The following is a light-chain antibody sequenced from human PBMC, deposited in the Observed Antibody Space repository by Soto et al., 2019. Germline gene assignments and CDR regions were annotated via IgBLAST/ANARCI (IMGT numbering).Light chain of an antibody. CDR3: SSYTSSGTPV. CDR1: SSDVGGYYY. J-gene: IGLJ3*02. CDR2: DVS. V-gene: IGLV2-14*01. Sequence: QSALTQPASVSGSPRQSITISCTGTSSDVGGYYYVSWYQQFPGKAPKLIIYDVSDRPSGISDRFSDSKSGNTASLTISGLQAEDEADYYCSSYTSSGTPVFGGGTQLTVL.